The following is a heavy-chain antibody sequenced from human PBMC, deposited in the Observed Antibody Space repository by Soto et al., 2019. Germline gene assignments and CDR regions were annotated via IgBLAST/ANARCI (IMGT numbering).Heavy chain of an antibody. V-gene: IGHV3-30-3*01. CDR3: LFDCSGIDVDLFDP. CDR2: ISYDGSNK. J-gene: IGHJ5*02. CDR1: GFTFSSYA. D-gene: IGHD2-21*01. Sequence: PGGSLRLSCAASGFTFSSYAMHWVRQAPGKGLEWVAVISYDGSNKYYADSVKGRFTISRDNSKNTLYLQMNSLRAEDTAVYYCLFDCSGIDVDLFDPRGQGTLVTVSS.